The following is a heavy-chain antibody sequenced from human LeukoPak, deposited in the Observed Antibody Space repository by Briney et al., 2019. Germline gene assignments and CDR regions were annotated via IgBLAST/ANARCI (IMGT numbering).Heavy chain of an antibody. J-gene: IGHJ4*02. CDR3: ARRGIAARTFDH. CDR2: ISSSSSYI. CDR1: GFTFSSYS. V-gene: IGHV3-21*01. Sequence: GGSLRLSCAASGFTFSSYSMNWVRQAPGKGLEWVSSISSSSSYIYYADSVKGRFTISRDNAKNSLYLQMNSLRAEDTAVYYCARRGIAARTFDHWGQGTLVTVSS. D-gene: IGHD6-6*01.